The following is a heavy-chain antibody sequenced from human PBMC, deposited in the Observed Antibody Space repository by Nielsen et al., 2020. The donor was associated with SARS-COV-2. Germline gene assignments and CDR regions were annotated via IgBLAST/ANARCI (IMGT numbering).Heavy chain of an antibody. CDR1: GFTFDDYA. Sequence: GESLKISYAASGFTFDDYALSWVRQVPGKGLEWVSRITWNGDTTGYADSVKGRFTISRDNARNSLFLQMNSLRAEDTAIYYCARDRDVDYLDSWGQGTLVTVSS. CDR3: ARDRDVDYLDS. V-gene: IGHV3-20*03. D-gene: IGHD3-9*01. J-gene: IGHJ1*01. CDR2: ITWNGDTT.